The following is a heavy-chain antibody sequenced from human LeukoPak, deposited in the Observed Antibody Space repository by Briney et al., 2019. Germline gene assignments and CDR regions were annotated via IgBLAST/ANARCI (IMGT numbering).Heavy chain of an antibody. D-gene: IGHD3-22*01. CDR2: ISYDGSNK. CDR1: GFTFSSYG. V-gene: IGHV3-30*18. J-gene: IGHJ4*02. Sequence: GGSLRLSCAASGFTFSSYGMHWVRQAPGKGLEWVAVISYDGSNKYYADSVKRRFTISRDNSKNTLYLQMNSLRAEGTAVYYCAKERITMIVVAPGGYWGQGTLVTVSS. CDR3: AKERITMIVVAPGGY.